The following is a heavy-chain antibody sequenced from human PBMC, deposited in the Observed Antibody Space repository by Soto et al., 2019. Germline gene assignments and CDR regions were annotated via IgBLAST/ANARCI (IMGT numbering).Heavy chain of an antibody. Sequence: LRLSCAASGFTFSTYAMIWVRQAPGKGLEWVSAISDSGSRTYYAGSVKGRFTVSRDDSKNTIYLQMNSLRAEDTAVYYCAKDGYYYDRSGYPGPLGFDPWGQGTLVTVPQ. CDR1: GFTFSTYA. CDR2: ISDSGSRT. CDR3: AKDGYYYDRSGYPGPLGFDP. J-gene: IGHJ5*02. V-gene: IGHV3-23*01. D-gene: IGHD3-22*01.